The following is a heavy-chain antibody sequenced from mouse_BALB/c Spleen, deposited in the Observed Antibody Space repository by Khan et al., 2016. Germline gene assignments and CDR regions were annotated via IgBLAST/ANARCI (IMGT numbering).Heavy chain of an antibody. CDR1: GYSITSDYA. J-gene: IGHJ2*01. D-gene: IGHD2-4*01. Sequence: EVQLQESGPGLVKPSHSLSLTCTVTGYSITSDYAWNWIRQFPGNKLERMGYISHSGRTSYNPSLKSRITITRDTSKNQVFLQLNSVATEATATYYSGRYDYDRGYFDYWGQGTTLTVSS. V-gene: IGHV3-2*02. CDR2: ISHSGRT. CDR3: GRYDYDRGYFDY.